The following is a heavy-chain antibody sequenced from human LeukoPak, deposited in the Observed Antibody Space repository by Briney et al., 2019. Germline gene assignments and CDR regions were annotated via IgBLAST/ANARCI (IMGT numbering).Heavy chain of an antibody. D-gene: IGHD1-1*01. J-gene: IGHJ4*02. CDR3: ARDKIEGPTKLDY. CDR1: GFTFSSYW. CDR2: IRQDESEK. Sequence: GGSLRLSCAASGFTFSSYWMSWVRQAPGKGREWVANIRQDESEKYYVDSGRGRFTISRDNAKNSLYLQMNSLRAEDTAVYYCARDKIEGPTKLDYWGQGILVTVSS. V-gene: IGHV3-7*01.